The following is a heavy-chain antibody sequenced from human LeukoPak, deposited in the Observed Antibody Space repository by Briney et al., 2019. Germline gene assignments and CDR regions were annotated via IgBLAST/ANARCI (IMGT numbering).Heavy chain of an antibody. CDR3: ARVMSGSGSKYLDF. CDR2: ISSTGKTS. D-gene: IGHD3-10*01. V-gene: IGHV3-64*01. CDR1: GFTFSSFP. J-gene: IGHJ4*02. Sequence: PGGSLRLSCVASGFTFSSFPMHWVRQVPGKGLEYVSAISSTGKTSYYANSVKDRFTISRNNSKNSLYLQMGSLRAEDMAVYYCARVMSGSGSKYLDFWGQGTLVTVSS.